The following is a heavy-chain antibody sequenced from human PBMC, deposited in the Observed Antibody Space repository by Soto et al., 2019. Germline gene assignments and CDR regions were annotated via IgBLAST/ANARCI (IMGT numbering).Heavy chain of an antibody. CDR1: GFTFRGSA. D-gene: IGHD1-26*01. J-gene: IGHJ4*02. V-gene: IGHV3-73*02. Sequence: EVQLVESGGGLVQPGGSLKLSCAASGFTFRGSAMHWVRQASGKGLGWVGGIRSKGKSYATAYAASVKGRFIFSRDDSKNTAYLQMNSLNTEDTAVYYCSRLVGATSSFDYWGQGTLVTVSS. CDR2: IRSKGKSYAT. CDR3: SRLVGATSSFDY.